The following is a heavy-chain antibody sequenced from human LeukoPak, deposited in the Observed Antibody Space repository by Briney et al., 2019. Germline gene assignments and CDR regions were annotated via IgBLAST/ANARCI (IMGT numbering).Heavy chain of an antibody. CDR1: GFTFSSYS. V-gene: IGHV3-21*01. CDR3: LRGDGSGSSTYYYGMDV. Sequence: GGSLRLSCAASGFTFSSYSMNWVRQAPGKGLEWVSSISSSSSYIYYADSVKGRFTISRDNAKNSLYLQMNSLRAEDTAVYYRLRGDGSGSSTYYYGMDVWGQGTTVTVSS. CDR2: ISSSSSYI. J-gene: IGHJ6*02. D-gene: IGHD3-10*01.